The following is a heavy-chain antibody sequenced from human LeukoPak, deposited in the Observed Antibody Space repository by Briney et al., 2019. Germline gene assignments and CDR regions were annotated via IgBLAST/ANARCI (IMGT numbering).Heavy chain of an antibody. CDR3: TIRRYGSGSYVWFDP. J-gene: IGHJ5*02. V-gene: IGHV4-38-2*01. D-gene: IGHD3-10*01. CDR1: GYSISSGYY. Sequence: SETLSLTCAASGYSISSGYYWGWIRQPPGKGLEWIGSIYHSGSTYYNPSLKSRVTISVDTSKNQFSLKLSSVTAADTAVYYCTIRRYGSGSYVWFDPWGQGTLVTVSS. CDR2: IYHSGST.